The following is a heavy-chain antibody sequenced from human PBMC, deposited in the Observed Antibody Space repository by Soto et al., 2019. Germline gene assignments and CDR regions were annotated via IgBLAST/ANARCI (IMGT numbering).Heavy chain of an antibody. Sequence: GGSMRLSCSASGFTFSSYAMSWVRQAPGKGLEWVSAISGSGGSTYYADSVKGRFTISRDNSKNTLYLQMNSLRAEDTAVYYCAKPRAITAYVGSAGQVFSFDYSVQGTLVTVSS. V-gene: IGHV3-23*01. D-gene: IGHD3-10*01. CDR1: GFTFSSYA. J-gene: IGHJ4*02. CDR3: AKPRAITAYVGSAGQVFSFDY. CDR2: ISGSGGST.